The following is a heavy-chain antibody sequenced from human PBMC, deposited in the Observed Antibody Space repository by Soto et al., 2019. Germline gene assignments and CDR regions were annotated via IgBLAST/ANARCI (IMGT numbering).Heavy chain of an antibody. CDR2: IYHSGST. Sequence: SETLSLTCAVSGGSISSSNWWSWVRQPPGKGLEWIGEIYHSGSTNYNPSLKSRVTISVDKSKNQFSLKLSSVTAADTAVYYCAREGDTMVRGVIITQYGMDVWGQGTTVTVSS. CDR3: AREGDTMVRGVIITQYGMDV. V-gene: IGHV4-4*02. CDR1: GGSISSSNW. J-gene: IGHJ6*02. D-gene: IGHD3-10*01.